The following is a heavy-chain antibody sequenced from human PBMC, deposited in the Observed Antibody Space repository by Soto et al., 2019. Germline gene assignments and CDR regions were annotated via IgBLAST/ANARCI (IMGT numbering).Heavy chain of an antibody. CDR3: ARVPDFDFGSDYYYYGMYV. CDR2: IWYDGSNK. Sequence: PGGSLRLSCAASGFTFSSYGMHWVRQAPGKGLEWVAVIWYDGSNKYYADSVKGRFTISRDNSKNTLYLQMNSLRAEDTAVYYCARVPDFDFGSDYYYYGMYVWAQRTKVTVSS. J-gene: IGHJ6*02. D-gene: IGHD3-3*01. CDR1: GFTFSSYG. V-gene: IGHV3-33*01.